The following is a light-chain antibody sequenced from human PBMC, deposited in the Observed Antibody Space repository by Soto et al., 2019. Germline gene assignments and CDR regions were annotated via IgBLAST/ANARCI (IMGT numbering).Light chain of an antibody. Sequence: EIVLTQSPATLSLSPGERVTLSCRASQSVSNYLAWYQQKPGQAPRLLVSAASNRATGIPARFSGSGSGTDFTLTISSLEPEDFGVYFCQQRARWVTFGQGTRLEIK. J-gene: IGKJ5*01. V-gene: IGKV3-11*01. CDR2: AAS. CDR1: QSVSNY. CDR3: QQRARWVT.